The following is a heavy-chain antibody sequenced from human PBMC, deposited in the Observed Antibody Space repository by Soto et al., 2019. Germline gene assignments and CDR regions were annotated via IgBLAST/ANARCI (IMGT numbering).Heavy chain of an antibody. Sequence: TLSLTCTVSGGSISSGGYYWSWIRQHPGKGLEWIGYIYYSGSTYYNPSLKSRVTISVDTSKNQFSLKLSSVTAADTAVYYCARVRRSGITGTTLGDFVYWGQGTLVTVYS. D-gene: IGHD1-20*01. J-gene: IGHJ4*02. V-gene: IGHV4-31*03. CDR2: IYYSGST. CDR3: ARVRRSGITGTTLGDFVY. CDR1: GGSISSGGYY.